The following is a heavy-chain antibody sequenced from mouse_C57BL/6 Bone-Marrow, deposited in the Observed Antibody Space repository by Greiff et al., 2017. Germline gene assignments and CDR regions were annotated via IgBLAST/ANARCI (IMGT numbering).Heavy chain of an antibody. V-gene: IGHV1-54*01. CDR3: ARSHYYGSRTWFAY. Sequence: QFQLQQSGAELVRPGTSVKVSCKASGYAFTNYLIEWVKQRPGQGLEWIGVINPGSGGTNYNEKFKGKATLTADKSSSTAYMQLSSLTSEDSAVDFCARSHYYGSRTWFAYWGQGTLVTVSA. D-gene: IGHD1-1*01. CDR1: GYAFTNYL. J-gene: IGHJ3*01. CDR2: INPGSGGT.